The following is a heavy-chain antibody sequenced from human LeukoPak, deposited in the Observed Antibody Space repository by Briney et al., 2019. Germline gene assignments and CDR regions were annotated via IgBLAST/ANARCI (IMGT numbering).Heavy chain of an antibody. CDR2: AFYTGNT. J-gene: IGHJ4*02. Sequence: SETLSLTCTVSGGSINGGVSYSGWIRQSPGKGLEWIGSAFYTGNTYYNPSLESRITIGVDTSRDQFTLKMKSVTASDTAVYFCARGRGQWLASRDWGQGILVTVSS. CDR3: ARGRGQWLASRD. V-gene: IGHV4-39*01. D-gene: IGHD6-19*01. CDR1: GGSINGGVSY.